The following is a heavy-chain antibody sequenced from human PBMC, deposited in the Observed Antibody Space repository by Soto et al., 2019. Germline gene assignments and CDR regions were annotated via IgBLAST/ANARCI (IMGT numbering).Heavy chain of an antibody. V-gene: IGHV1-69*13. CDR3: ARVRGAYSSSWYFDY. CDR2: IIPIFGTA. J-gene: IGHJ4*02. D-gene: IGHD6-13*01. CDR1: GGTFSSYA. Sequence: GASVKVSCKASGGTFSSYAISWVRQAPGQGLEWMGGIIPIFGTANYAQKFQGRVTITADESTSTAYMELSSLRSEDTAVYYCARVRGAYSSSWYFDYWGQGTLVTVSS.